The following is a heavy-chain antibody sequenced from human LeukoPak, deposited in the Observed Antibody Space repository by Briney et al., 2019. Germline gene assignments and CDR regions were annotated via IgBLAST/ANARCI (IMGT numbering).Heavy chain of an antibody. Sequence: GGSLRLSCAASGFTFSDYWTHWVRHAPGKGLVWVSRLTGDGSSTSYADSVKGRFTISRDNAKNTLYLQMNSLRAEDTAVYYCARDNTMGATTPSHFDYWGQGTLVTVSS. CDR1: GFTFSDYW. V-gene: IGHV3-74*01. CDR3: ARDNTMGATTPSHFDY. D-gene: IGHD1-26*01. J-gene: IGHJ4*02. CDR2: LTGDGSST.